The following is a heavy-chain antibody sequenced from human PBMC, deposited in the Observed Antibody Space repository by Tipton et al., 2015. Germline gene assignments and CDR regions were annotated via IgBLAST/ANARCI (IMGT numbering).Heavy chain of an antibody. CDR3: AAAHPGGDYVPYYYYGMDV. CDR1: GFTFSNSA. CDR2: TSSSSSYI. D-gene: IGHD4-17*01. V-gene: IGHV3-21*01. Sequence: SLRLSCAASGFTFSNSAMSWVRQAPGKGLEWVSSTSSSSSYIYYADSVKGRFTISRDNAKNSLYLQMNSLRAEDTAVYYCAAAHPGGDYVPYYYYGMDVWGQGTTVTVSS. J-gene: IGHJ6*02.